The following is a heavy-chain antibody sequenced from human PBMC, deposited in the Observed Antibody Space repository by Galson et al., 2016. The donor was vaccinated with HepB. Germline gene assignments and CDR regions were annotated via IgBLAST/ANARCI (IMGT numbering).Heavy chain of an antibody. CDR1: GFSFSSYA. D-gene: IGHD5-18*01. Sequence: SLRLSCAASGFSFSSYAMSWARQAPGKGLEWVSTITGSGGTAYYADSVKGRFTISRDNSKNTLYLQMNSLRAEDTAIYYCARSRRERDSYGFAYWGQGTQVAVSS. CDR3: ARSRRERDSYGFAY. V-gene: IGHV3-23*01. CDR2: ITGSGGTA. J-gene: IGHJ4*02.